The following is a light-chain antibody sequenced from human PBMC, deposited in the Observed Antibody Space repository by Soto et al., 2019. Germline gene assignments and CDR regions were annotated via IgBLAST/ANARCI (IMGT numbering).Light chain of an antibody. Sequence: IQLTQSPSSLSASVGDRVTVTCRASQGISSALAWYQQKPGKSPNLLIYDVSSLESGVPSRFSGSGSGTDFTLTISSLQPEDFATYYCQQFNTYPALTFGGGTKVEIK. CDR2: DVS. V-gene: IGKV1-13*02. J-gene: IGKJ4*01. CDR3: QQFNTYPALT. CDR1: QGISSA.